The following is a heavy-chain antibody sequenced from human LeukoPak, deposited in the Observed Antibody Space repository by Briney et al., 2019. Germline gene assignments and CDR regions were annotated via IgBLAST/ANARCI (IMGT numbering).Heavy chain of an antibody. Sequence: VASVKVSCKASGGTFSSYAISWVRPAPGQGLEWMGRIIPILGIANYAQKFQGRVTITADKSTSTAYMELSSLRSEDTAVYYCATEGHGRDGYKSDWGQGTLVTVSS. D-gene: IGHD5-24*01. J-gene: IGHJ4*02. CDR2: IIPILGIA. CDR3: ATEGHGRDGYKSD. V-gene: IGHV1-69*04. CDR1: GGTFSSYA.